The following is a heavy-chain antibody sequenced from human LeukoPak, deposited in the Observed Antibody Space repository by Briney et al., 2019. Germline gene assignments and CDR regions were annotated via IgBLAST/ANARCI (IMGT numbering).Heavy chain of an antibody. CDR1: GFTFDDYG. CDR2: INWNGGST. V-gene: IGHV3-20*04. Sequence: SGGSLRLSCAASGFTFDDYGMSWVRQVPGKRLEWVSGINWNGGSTGYADSVKGRFTISRDNAKNSLYLQMNSLRAEDSALYYCARGRHTFIAVDYFDYWGQGTLVTVSS. J-gene: IGHJ4*02. CDR3: ARGRHTFIAVDYFDY. D-gene: IGHD6-19*01.